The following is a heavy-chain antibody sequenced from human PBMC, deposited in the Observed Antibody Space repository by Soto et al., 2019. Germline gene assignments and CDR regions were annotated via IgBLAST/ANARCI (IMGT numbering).Heavy chain of an antibody. CDR1: GFTFSSYA. Sequence: GGSLRLSCAASGFTFSSYAMSWVRQAPGKGLEWVSAISGSGGSTYYADSVKGRFTISRDNSKNTLYLQMNSLRAEDTAVYYCAKGARLGQLVLSYFDYWGQGTLVTVSS. J-gene: IGHJ4*02. CDR3: AKGARLGQLVLSYFDY. CDR2: ISGSGGST. D-gene: IGHD6-13*01. V-gene: IGHV3-23*01.